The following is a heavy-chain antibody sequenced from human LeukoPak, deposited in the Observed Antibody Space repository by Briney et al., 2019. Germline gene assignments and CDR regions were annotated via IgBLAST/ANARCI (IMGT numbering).Heavy chain of an antibody. D-gene: IGHD2-2*01. Sequence: SHTLALIYTVWTHPLHIYYASWIPHPPAKALEERRYIYYTGSTEYHPTLKSRVTISRDTSKTQFSLELTSVTAADTAVYYCARVYQSTAYYFDYWGQGKLVSVSS. V-gene: IGHV4-59*13. J-gene: IGHJ4*02. CDR2: IYYTGST. CDR1: THPLHIYY. CDR3: ARVYQSTAYYFDY.